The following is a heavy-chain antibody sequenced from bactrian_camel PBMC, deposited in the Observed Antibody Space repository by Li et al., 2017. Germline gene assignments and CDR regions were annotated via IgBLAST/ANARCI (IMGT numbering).Heavy chain of an antibody. V-gene: IGHV3S40*01. D-gene: IGHD6*01. CDR2: INGGGVNT. CDR1: GFTFSTYD. Sequence: ESGGGLVQPGGSLRLSCAASGFTFSTYDMSWVRQAPGRGLEWVSSINGGGVNTYYSDALKGRFTISRDNAKNMLYLRMNSLKPEDTAVYYCVRDPNGGTWPDSSYWGQGTQVTVS. CDR3: VRDPNGGTWPDSSY. J-gene: IGHJ4*01.